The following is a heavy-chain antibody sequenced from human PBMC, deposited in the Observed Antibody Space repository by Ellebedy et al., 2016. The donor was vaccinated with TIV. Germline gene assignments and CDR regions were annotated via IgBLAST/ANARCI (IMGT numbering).Heavy chain of an antibody. V-gene: IGHV1-2*04. D-gene: IGHD6-13*01. J-gene: IGHJ5*02. CDR2: INPNSGGT. CDR1: GYTFTGYY. CDR3: ARGKYGTAAAGTRGYYWFDP. Sequence: ASVKVSCKASGYTFTGYYMHWVRQALGQGLEWMGWINPNSGGTNYAQKFQGWVTMTRDTSISTAYMELSRLRSDDTAVYYCARGKYGTAAAGTRGYYWFDPWGQGTLVTVSS.